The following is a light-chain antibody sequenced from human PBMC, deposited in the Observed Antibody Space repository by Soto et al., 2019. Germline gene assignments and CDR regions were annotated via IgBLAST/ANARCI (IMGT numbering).Light chain of an antibody. CDR1: SSDVGGYNY. V-gene: IGLV2-14*01. Sequence: QSALTQPASVSGSPGQSITISCTGTSSDVGGYNYVSWYQQHPGKAPKLMIYDVSNRPSGVSNRFSGSKSGNTGSLTISGLQAEDEADYYCSSYATSSTPIYVFGTGTKVTVL. CDR2: DVS. CDR3: SSYATSSTPIYV. J-gene: IGLJ1*01.